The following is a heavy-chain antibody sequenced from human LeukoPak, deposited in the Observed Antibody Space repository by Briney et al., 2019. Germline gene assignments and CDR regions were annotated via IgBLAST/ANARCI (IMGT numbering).Heavy chain of an antibody. Sequence: GWSLRLSCAASGFTFSVAAMPWVRQAPARGREWVSLIGASGESTYYADSVKGRFTISRNNSKNTLSLQMNSLRVEDTAMYFCARDRHLSTWGLGTMVTVSS. CDR1: GFTFSVAA. CDR2: IGASGEST. CDR3: ARDRHLST. D-gene: IGHD3-16*02. J-gene: IGHJ3*01. V-gene: IGHV3-23*01.